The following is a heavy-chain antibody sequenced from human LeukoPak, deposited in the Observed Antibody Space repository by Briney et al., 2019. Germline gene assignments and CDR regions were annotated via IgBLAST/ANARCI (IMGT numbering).Heavy chain of an antibody. D-gene: IGHD7-27*01. CDR1: GGSISSYY. J-gene: IGHJ2*01. Sequence: SETLSLTCTVSGGSISSYYWSWIRQPPGKGLEWIGYIYYGGSTNYNPSLKSRVTISVDTSKNQFSLKLSSVTAADTAVYYCARGWGFTRYFDLWGRGTLVTVSS. CDR3: ARGWGFTRYFDL. V-gene: IGHV4-59*01. CDR2: IYYGGST.